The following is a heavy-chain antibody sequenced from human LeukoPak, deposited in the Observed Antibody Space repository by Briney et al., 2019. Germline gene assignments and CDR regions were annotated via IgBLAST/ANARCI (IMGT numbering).Heavy chain of an antibody. D-gene: IGHD2-15*01. Sequence: ASVKVSCKASGYTFTSYGISWVRQAPGQGLEWMGWISAYNGNTNYARKLQGRVTMTTDTSTSTAYMELRSLRSDDTAVYYCARDGYCSGGSCYSIAEYFQHWGQGTLVTVSS. V-gene: IGHV1-18*01. CDR3: ARDGYCSGGSCYSIAEYFQH. J-gene: IGHJ1*01. CDR2: ISAYNGNT. CDR1: GYTFTSYG.